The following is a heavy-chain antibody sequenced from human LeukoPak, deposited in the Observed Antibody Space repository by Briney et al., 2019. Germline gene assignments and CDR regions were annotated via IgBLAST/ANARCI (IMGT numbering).Heavy chain of an antibody. D-gene: IGHD2-2*01. CDR3: ARESVGFVVVPAALSYYYYYMDV. V-gene: IGHV4-59*12. Sequence: PSETLSLTCTVSGGSISSYYWSWIRQPPGKGLEWIGEIYHSGSTNYNPSLKSRVTMSVDTSKNQFSLKLSSVTAADTAVYYCARESVGFVVVPAALSYYYYYMDVWGKGTTVTVSS. J-gene: IGHJ6*03. CDR1: GGSISSYY. CDR2: IYHSGST.